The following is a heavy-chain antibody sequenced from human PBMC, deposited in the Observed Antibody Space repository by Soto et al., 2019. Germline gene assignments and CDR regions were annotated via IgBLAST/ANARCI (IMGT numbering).Heavy chain of an antibody. Sequence: GSLRLSCAASVFSFSSYGLHWVRQAPGKGLEWAAIISYDGSKKYYADSVKGRFTISRDNSKNTLYLQMNSLRPEDTAVYYCAKDLGGYTYMDYSYGMDVWGQGTTVTVSS. CDR3: AKDLGGYTYMDYSYGMDV. CDR2: ISYDGSKK. J-gene: IGHJ6*02. CDR1: VFSFSSYG. D-gene: IGHD5-18*01. V-gene: IGHV3-30*18.